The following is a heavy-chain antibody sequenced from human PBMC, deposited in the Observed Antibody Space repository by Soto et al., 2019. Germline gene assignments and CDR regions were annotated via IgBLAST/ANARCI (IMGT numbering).Heavy chain of an antibody. J-gene: IGHJ4*02. CDR1: GFTFSSYA. V-gene: IGHV3-23*01. CDR3: AKVFYYYDSSGYYYFDY. D-gene: IGHD3-22*01. CDR2: ISGSGPTI. Sequence: GGSLRLSCAASGFTFSSYAVSWVRQAPGKGPEWISSISGSGPTIYYADSVKGRFTISRDNSKNTLYLQMSSLRAEDTAVYYCAKVFYYYDSSGYYYFDYWGQGTLVTAPQ.